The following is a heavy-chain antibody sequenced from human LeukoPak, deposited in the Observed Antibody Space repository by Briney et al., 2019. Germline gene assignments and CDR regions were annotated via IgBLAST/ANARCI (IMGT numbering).Heavy chain of an antibody. Sequence: GGSLRLSCAASGFSFSVYWMHWVRQAPGKGPVWVSRIKTDGSITDYADFVKGRFTISRDNSKNSLYLQMNSLRTEDTALYYCAKDSTFGCTSTSCSLDYWGQGTLVTVSS. CDR1: GFSFSVYW. V-gene: IGHV3-74*01. CDR2: IKTDGSIT. J-gene: IGHJ4*02. D-gene: IGHD2-2*01. CDR3: AKDSTFGCTSTSCSLDY.